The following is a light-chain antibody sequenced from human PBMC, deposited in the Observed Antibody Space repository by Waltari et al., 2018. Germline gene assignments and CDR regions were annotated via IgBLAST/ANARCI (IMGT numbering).Light chain of an antibody. CDR1: SIDIGAYNY. Sequence: QSALTQPAAVSGSPGQSITISCSGTSIDIGAYNYVSWSQHHPGNAPKLILYDVSERPSVFANRCSASKSGNTASLTISGLQAEDEADYNCGSYTSGGTLMCGGGTKRTVL. CDR2: DVS. CDR3: GSYTSGGTLM. J-gene: IGLJ3*02. V-gene: IGLV2-14*03.